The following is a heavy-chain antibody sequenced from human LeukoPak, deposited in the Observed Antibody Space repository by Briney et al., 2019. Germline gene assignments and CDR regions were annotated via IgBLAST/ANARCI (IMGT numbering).Heavy chain of an antibody. Sequence: GESLKISCKGSGYTFTNEWIAWVRQMPGKGLEWMGNIYPGDSDIKYSPSFQGQVIISADKSINTAYLQWSSLKASDTAMYYCAKLQYDTGGAFDYWGQGTLVTVSS. D-gene: IGHD7-27*01. J-gene: IGHJ4*02. CDR3: AKLQYDTGGAFDY. V-gene: IGHV5-51*01. CDR2: IYPGDSDI. CDR1: GYTFTNEW.